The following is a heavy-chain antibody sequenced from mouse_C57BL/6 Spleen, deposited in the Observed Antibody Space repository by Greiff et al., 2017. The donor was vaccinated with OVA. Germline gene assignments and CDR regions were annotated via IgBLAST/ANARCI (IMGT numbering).Heavy chain of an antibody. D-gene: IGHD4-1*01. V-gene: IGHV1-19*01. Sequence: VQLQQSGPVLVKPGASVKMSCKASGYTFTDYYMNWVKQSHGKSLEWIGVINPYNGGTSYNQKFKGKATLTVEKSSSTAYMELNSLTSEDSAVYYCARSNLGRDGAQDYWGQGTTLTVSS. CDR3: ARSNLGRDGAQDY. CDR2: INPYNGGT. J-gene: IGHJ2*01. CDR1: GYTFTDYY.